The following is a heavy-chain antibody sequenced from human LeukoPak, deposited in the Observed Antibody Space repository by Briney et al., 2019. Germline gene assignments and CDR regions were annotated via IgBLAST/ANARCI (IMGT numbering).Heavy chain of an antibody. J-gene: IGHJ6*02. D-gene: IGHD5-12*01. V-gene: IGHV1-8*01. Sequence: ASVKVSCKASGYTFTSYDINWVRQATGQGLEWMGWMNPNSGNTGYAQKFQGRVTMTRNTSISTAYVELSSLRSEDTAVYYCARFSLVATIFNYYYYGMDVWGQGTTVTVSS. CDR1: GYTFTSYD. CDR3: ARFSLVATIFNYYYYGMDV. CDR2: MNPNSGNT.